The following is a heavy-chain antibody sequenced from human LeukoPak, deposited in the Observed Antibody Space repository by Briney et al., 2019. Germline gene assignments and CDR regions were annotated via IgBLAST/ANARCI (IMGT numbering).Heavy chain of an antibody. J-gene: IGHJ3*02. CDR2: INPNSGGT. V-gene: IGHV1-2*02. CDR1: GYTFTGYY. D-gene: IGHD3-22*01. CDR3: ARDGYYDDAFDI. Sequence: ASVKVSCKASGYTFTGYYIHWVRQAPGQGLEGMGWINPNSGGTNYAQKFQGRVTMTRDTSISTAYMELSRLRSDDTAVYYCARDGYYDDAFDIWGQGTMVTVSS.